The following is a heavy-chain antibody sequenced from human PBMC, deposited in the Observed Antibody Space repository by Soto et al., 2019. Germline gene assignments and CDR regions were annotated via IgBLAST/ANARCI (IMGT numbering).Heavy chain of an antibody. D-gene: IGHD3-10*01. Sequence: SETLSLTCAVYGGSFSDYYWTWIRQPPGKGLEWIGEINHSGTTTYNPSLKSRVTISVDTSKNQFSLKLNSMTAADTAVYYCARHNYGSGSTYFDYWGQGNLVTVSS. CDR2: INHSGTT. J-gene: IGHJ4*02. V-gene: IGHV4-34*01. CDR3: ARHNYGSGSTYFDY. CDR1: GGSFSDYY.